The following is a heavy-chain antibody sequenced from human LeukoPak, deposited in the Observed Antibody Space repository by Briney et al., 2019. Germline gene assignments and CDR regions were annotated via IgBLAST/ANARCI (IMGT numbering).Heavy chain of an antibody. CDR3: ARGYGYSYGYDNWFDP. Sequence: ASVKVSCKASGYTFTSYAMHWVRQAPGQRLEWRGWINAGNGNTKYSQEFQGRVTITRDTSASTAYMELSSLRSEDMAVYYCARGYGYSYGYDNWFDPWGQGTLVTVSS. D-gene: IGHD5-18*01. CDR2: INAGNGNT. CDR1: GYTFTSYA. V-gene: IGHV1-3*03. J-gene: IGHJ5*02.